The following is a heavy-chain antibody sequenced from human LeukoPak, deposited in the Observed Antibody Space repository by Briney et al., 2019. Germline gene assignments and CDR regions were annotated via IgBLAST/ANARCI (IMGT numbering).Heavy chain of an antibody. CDR2: MWYDGTNK. D-gene: IGHD5-12*01. CDR3: AKERGRGYSGYDSYFDY. V-gene: IGHV3-30*02. Sequence: PGGSLRLSCAASGFTFSNYGMHWVHQAPGKGLEWVAVMWYDGTNKYYADSVKGRFTISRDNSKNTLYLQMNSLRAEDTAVYYCAKERGRGYSGYDSYFDYWGQGTLVTVSS. J-gene: IGHJ4*02. CDR1: GFTFSNYG.